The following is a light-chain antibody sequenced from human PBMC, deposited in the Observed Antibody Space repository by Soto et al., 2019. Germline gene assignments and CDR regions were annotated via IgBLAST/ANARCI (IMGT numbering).Light chain of an antibody. J-gene: IGKJ4*01. Sequence: MTQSPSSLSSSVGDRVTFSCRASQSVTTNLAWYQHKPGQSPRLLISDASTGASGIPPRFSGSGSGAEFTLTIDRLQSADFAVYYCQQYDRWPVTFGGGTKVDI. CDR1: QSVTTN. CDR3: QQYDRWPVT. CDR2: DAS. V-gene: IGKV3-15*01.